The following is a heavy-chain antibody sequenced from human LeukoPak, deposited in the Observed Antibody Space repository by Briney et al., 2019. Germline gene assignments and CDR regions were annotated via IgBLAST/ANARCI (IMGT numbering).Heavy chain of an antibody. D-gene: IGHD5/OR15-5a*01. CDR1: GDSIYTYF. CDR3: ARDHLDGESVFYYPGAS. Sequence: SETLSLTCTVSGDSIYTYFWTWFRQPAGKRLEWIGRVYPSGSANYSPSLTSRITISVDKAKNQVSLKLTYVTAADSAVYYCARDHLDGESVFYYPGASWGRGTLVAVSS. J-gene: IGHJ5*02. CDR2: VYPSGSA. V-gene: IGHV4-4*07.